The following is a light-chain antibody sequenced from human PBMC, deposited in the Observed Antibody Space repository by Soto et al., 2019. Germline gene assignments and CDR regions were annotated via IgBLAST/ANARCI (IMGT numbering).Light chain of an antibody. CDR1: QDLLHSNGSNNKNY. Sequence: DILLTQSPLSLPVTPGEPASISCRSSQDLLHSNGSNNKNYLAWYQQKPGQPPKLLIYWASTRESGVPDRFSGSGSGTDFTLTISTLQAEDAAIYYCQQYYAAPSTTFGQGTRLEIK. CDR3: QQYYAAPSTT. CDR2: WAS. J-gene: IGKJ5*01. V-gene: IGKV4-1*01.